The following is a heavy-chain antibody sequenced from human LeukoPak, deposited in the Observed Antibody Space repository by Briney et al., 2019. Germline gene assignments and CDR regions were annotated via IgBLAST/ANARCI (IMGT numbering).Heavy chain of an antibody. CDR3: AREHYYGSDNWLDP. D-gene: IGHD3-10*01. Sequence: GASVKVSCKASGGTFSSYAISWVRQAPGQGLEWMGGIIPIFGTANYAQKFQGRVTITTDESTSTAYMELSSLRSEDTAVYYCAREHYYGSDNWLDPWGQGTLVTVSS. V-gene: IGHV1-69*05. CDR2: IIPIFGTA. CDR1: GGTFSSYA. J-gene: IGHJ5*02.